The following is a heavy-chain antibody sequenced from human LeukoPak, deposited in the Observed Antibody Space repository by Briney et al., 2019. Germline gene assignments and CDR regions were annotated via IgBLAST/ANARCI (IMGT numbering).Heavy chain of an antibody. CDR2: FDPEDGET. D-gene: IGHD5-18*01. CDR1: GYTLTELS. Sequence: ASVKVSCKVSGYTLTELSMHWVRQAPGKGLEWMGGFDPEDGETIYAQKFQGRVTMTEDTSTDTAYTELSSLRSEDTAVYYCATDVAGGNTAMVTALGYWGQGTLVTVSS. J-gene: IGHJ4*02. CDR3: ATDVAGGNTAMVTALGY. V-gene: IGHV1-24*01.